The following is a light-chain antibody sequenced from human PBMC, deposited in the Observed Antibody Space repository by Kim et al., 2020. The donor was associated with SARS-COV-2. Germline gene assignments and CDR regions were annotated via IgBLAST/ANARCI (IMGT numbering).Light chain of an antibody. CDR3: PAWDTSLSEWV. J-gene: IGLJ3*02. V-gene: IGLV10-54*01. Sequence: QAGLTQPPSVSKGLRQTATLTCTGNSNNVGNEGAAWLQQHQGHPPKLLSDRKNNRPSGISERLSASRSGNTASLTITGLQPEDEADYYCPAWDTSLSEWVFGGGTQLTVL. CDR2: RKN. CDR1: SNNVGNEG.